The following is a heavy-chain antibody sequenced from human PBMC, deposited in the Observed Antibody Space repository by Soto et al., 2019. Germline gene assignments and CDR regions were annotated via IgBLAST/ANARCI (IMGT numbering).Heavy chain of an antibody. D-gene: IGHD2-15*01. CDR2: ISAYNGNT. CDR1: GYTFTSYG. J-gene: IGHJ6*02. Sequence: ASVKVSCKGTGYTFTSYGISRVRQAPGQGLEWMGWISAYNGNTNYAQRLQGRVTMTTDTSTSTAYMELRSLRSDDTAVYYCARFSGGSYNTYYFYYGMDVWGQGTTVTVSS. V-gene: IGHV1-18*04. CDR3: ARFSGGSYNTYYFYYGMDV.